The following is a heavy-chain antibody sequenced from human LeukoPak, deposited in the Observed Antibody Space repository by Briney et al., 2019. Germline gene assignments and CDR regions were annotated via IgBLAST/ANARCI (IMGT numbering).Heavy chain of an antibody. CDR2: ISYDGSNK. CDR3: ASPPDGYCSGGSCYFDY. CDR1: GFTFGSYA. D-gene: IGHD2-15*01. V-gene: IGHV3-30-3*01. J-gene: IGHJ4*02. Sequence: GGSLRLSRAASGFTFGSYAMHWVRQAPGKGLEWVAVISYDGSNKYYADSVKGRFTISRDNSKNTLYLQMNSLRAEDTAVYYCASPPDGYCSGGSCYFDYWGQGTLVTVSS.